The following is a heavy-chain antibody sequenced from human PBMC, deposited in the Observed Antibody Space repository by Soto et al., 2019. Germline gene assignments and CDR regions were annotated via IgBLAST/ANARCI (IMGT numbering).Heavy chain of an antibody. J-gene: IGHJ6*02. V-gene: IGHV3-23*01. Sequence: GGSLRLSCVGSAFTFSSYSMSWVRQAPGKGLEWVSAISGSGGSTYYADSVKGRFTISRDNSKNTLYLQMNSLRAEDTAVYYCAKDDIVLMVYGYYYGMDVWGQGTTVTVSS. CDR3: AKDDIVLMVYGYYYGMDV. CDR2: ISGSGGST. D-gene: IGHD2-8*01. CDR1: AFTFSSYS.